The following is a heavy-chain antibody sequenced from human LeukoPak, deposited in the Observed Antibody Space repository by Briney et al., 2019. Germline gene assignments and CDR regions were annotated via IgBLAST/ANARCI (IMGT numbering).Heavy chain of an antibody. CDR3: ARERSRGYSYVHFDY. CDR2: IYNSGST. V-gene: IGHV4-59*01. Sequence: SETLSLTCTVPGDSFSYFYWSWIRQPPGKGLEWIGYIYNSGSTSYNPSLKSRVTISLDTSQNQFSLKLSSLTAADTAVYYCARERSRGYSYVHFDYWGQATLVTVSS. D-gene: IGHD5-18*01. CDR1: GDSFSYFY. J-gene: IGHJ4*02.